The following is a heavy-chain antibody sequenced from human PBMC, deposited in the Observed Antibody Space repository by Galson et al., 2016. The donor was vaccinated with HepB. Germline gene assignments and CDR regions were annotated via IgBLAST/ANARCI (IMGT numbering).Heavy chain of an antibody. CDR3: VTAIAQRPPDY. V-gene: IGHV3-21*01. Sequence: SLRLSCAASGFSFSTYSMNWVRQAPGKGLEWVSSISSSSTYIYYADSVKGRFTTSRDNAKNSLYLQMNSLRAEDTAVYYCVTAIAQRPPDYWGQGTLVTVSA. CDR2: ISSSSTYI. J-gene: IGHJ4*02. CDR1: GFSFSTYS. D-gene: IGHD6-25*01.